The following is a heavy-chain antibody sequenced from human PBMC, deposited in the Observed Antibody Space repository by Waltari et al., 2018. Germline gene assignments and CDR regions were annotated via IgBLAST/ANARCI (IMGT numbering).Heavy chain of an antibody. J-gene: IGHJ4*02. Sequence: QVQLQESGPGLVKPSETLSLTCTVSGGSISSYYWSWIRQPPGKGLEWIGYIYYSGSTNYNPSLKSRVTISVDTSKNQFSLKLSSVTAADTAVYYCARGRVFERGMVRGVADYWGQGTLVTVSS. CDR3: ARGRVFERGMVRGVADY. V-gene: IGHV4-59*01. CDR2: IYYSGST. CDR1: GGSISSYY. D-gene: IGHD3-10*01.